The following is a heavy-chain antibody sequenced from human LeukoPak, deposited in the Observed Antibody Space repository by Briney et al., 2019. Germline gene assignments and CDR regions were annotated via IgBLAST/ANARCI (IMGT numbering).Heavy chain of an antibody. CDR2: IYYSGST. D-gene: IGHD1-1*01. Sequence: SETLSLTCTVSGGSISSSSYYWGWIRQPPGKGLEWIGSIYYSGSTYYNPSLKSRVTISVDTSKNQFSLKVSSVTAADTAVYYCTRGAGSTTSNDAFDIWGQGTMVTVSS. V-gene: IGHV4-39*07. CDR3: TRGAGSTTSNDAFDI. J-gene: IGHJ3*02. CDR1: GGSISSSSYY.